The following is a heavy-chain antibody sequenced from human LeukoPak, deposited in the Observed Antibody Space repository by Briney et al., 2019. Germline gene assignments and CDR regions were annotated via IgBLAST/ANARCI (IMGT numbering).Heavy chain of an antibody. CDR3: ARGYYDFWSGYFDY. CDR1: GYTFTGYY. J-gene: IGHJ4*02. V-gene: IGHV1-2*02. CDR2: INPNSGGT. Sequence: ASVKVSCKASGYTFTGYYMHWVRQAPGQGLEWMGWINPNSGGTNYAQKFQGRVTMTRDTSISTAYMELSRLRSDDMAVYYCARGYYDFWSGYFDYWGQGTLVTVSS. D-gene: IGHD3-3*01.